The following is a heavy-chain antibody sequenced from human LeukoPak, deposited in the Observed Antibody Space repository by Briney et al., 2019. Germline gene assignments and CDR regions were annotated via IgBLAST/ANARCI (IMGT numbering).Heavy chain of an antibody. Sequence: ASVKVSCKASGYTFTSYDINWVRQATGQGLEWMGWMNPNSGNTGYAQKFQGRVTITRNTSISTAYMELSSLRSEDTAVYCCARGLGIAGYYYMDVWGKGTTVTVSS. D-gene: IGHD6-13*01. CDR1: GYTFTSYD. CDR2: MNPNSGNT. V-gene: IGHV1-8*03. CDR3: ARGLGIAGYYYMDV. J-gene: IGHJ6*03.